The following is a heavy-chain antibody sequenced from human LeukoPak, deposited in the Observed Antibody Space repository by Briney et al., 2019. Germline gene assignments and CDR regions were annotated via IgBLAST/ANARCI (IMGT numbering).Heavy chain of an antibody. Sequence: ASQTLSLTCAVYGGSFSGYYWSWIRQPPGKGLEWIGEINHSGSTNYNPSLKSRVTISVDTSKNQFSLKLSSVTAADTAVYYCARWRVFNSVFDYWGQGTLVTVSS. CDR3: ARWRVFNSVFDY. D-gene: IGHD4-23*01. J-gene: IGHJ4*02. CDR2: INHSGST. CDR1: GGSFSGYY. V-gene: IGHV4-34*01.